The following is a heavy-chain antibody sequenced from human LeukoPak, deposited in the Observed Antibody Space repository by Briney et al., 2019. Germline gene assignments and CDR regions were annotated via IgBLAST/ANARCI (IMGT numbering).Heavy chain of an antibody. CDR2: IASKTDGGTT. J-gene: IGHJ4*02. CDR3: TTGIRGD. Sequence: KSWGSLGLSCAAPGLPVTKAWMKWVRPAPGKGLEWVGRIASKTDGGTTDYAAPVKGRFTISRDDSKNTLFLQMNSLKTEDTAVYYCTTGIRGDCGQGTLVTVSS. V-gene: IGHV3-15*04. CDR1: GLPVTKAW.